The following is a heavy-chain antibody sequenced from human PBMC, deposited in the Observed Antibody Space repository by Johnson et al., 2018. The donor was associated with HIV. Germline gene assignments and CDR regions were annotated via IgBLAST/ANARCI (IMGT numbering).Heavy chain of an antibody. CDR1: GFTFSSYG. Sequence: QVQLVESGGGVVQPGGSLRLSCAASGFTFSSYGMHWVRQAPGKGLEWVAVIWYDGSNKYYADSVKGRFTISRDNSKNTLYLQMNSLRAEDTAVYYCAKEASGWYHAGDAFDIWGQGTMVTVSS. CDR3: AKEASGWYHAGDAFDI. V-gene: IGHV3-30*02. D-gene: IGHD6-19*01. CDR2: IWYDGSNK. J-gene: IGHJ3*02.